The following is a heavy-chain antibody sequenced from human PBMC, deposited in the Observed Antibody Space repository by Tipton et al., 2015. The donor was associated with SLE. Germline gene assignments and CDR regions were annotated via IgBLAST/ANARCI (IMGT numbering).Heavy chain of an antibody. CDR2: IYYSGST. CDR1: GGSISSYY. J-gene: IGHJ6*02. V-gene: IGHV4-59*01. Sequence: TLSLTCTVSGGSISSYYWSWIRQPPGKGLEWIGYIYYSGSTNYNPSLKSRVTISVDTSKNQFSLKLSSVTAADTAVYYCARGDIVGATPHYGMDVWGQGTTVTVSS. CDR3: ARGDIVGATPHYGMDV. D-gene: IGHD1-26*01.